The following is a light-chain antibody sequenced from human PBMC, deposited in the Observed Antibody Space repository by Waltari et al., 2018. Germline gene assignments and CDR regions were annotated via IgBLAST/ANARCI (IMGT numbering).Light chain of an antibody. Sequence: EIMLTQSPGTLSLSPGERATLYCRASQSISNYLAWYQQKPGQAPRLLIYDASIRATGIPDRFSGSGYGTDFSLTISRLEPEDYAVYYCQKYGSLPATFGRGTKVEIK. CDR2: DAS. CDR1: QSISNY. V-gene: IGKV3-20*01. CDR3: QKYGSLPAT. J-gene: IGKJ1*01.